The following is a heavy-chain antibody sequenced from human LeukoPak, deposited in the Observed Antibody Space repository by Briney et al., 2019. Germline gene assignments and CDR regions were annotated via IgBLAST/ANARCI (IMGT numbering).Heavy chain of an antibody. CDR1: GFTFSTYS. CDR2: ISSLSGTI. CDR3: VKDNPLDY. V-gene: IGHV3-48*01. Sequence: GGSLRLSCAASGFTFSTYSMNWVRQAPGKGLEWVSYISSLSGTIYYADSVKGRFTISRDNSKNTLYLHINSLRPEDTALYYCVKDNPLDYWGQGTLVIVSS. D-gene: IGHD1-14*01. J-gene: IGHJ4*02.